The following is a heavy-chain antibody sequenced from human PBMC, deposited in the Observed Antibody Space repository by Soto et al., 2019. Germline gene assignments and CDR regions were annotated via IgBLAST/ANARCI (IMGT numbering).Heavy chain of an antibody. CDR1: GFTFSSYA. CDR2: ISVSGGYT. V-gene: IGHV3-23*01. Sequence: PGGSLRLSCAASGFTFSSYAMSWVRQAPGKGLEWVSTISVSGGYTYYADSVEGRFAISRDNSKNTLYLQMADLRAEDTAVYYCATFRFCTSTSCYGREGGFWGQGTLVTVSS. CDR3: ATFRFCTSTSCYGREGGF. J-gene: IGHJ4*02. D-gene: IGHD2-2*01.